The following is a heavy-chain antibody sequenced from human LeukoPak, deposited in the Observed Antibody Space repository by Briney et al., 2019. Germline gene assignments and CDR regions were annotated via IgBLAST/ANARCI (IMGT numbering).Heavy chain of an antibody. J-gene: IGHJ4*02. CDR2: IYYSGST. Sequence: SETLSLTCTVSGGSISSSSYYWGWIRQPPGKGLEWIGSIYYSGSTYYNPSLKSRVTIPVDTSKNQFSLKLSSVTAADTAVYYCARRKDSYVDYWGQGTLVTVSS. CDR1: GGSISSSSYY. D-gene: IGHD5-18*01. V-gene: IGHV4-39*01. CDR3: ARRKDSYVDY.